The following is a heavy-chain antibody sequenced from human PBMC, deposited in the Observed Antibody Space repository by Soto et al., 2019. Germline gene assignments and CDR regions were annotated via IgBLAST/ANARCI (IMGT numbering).Heavy chain of an antibody. CDR1: GGTFSSYA. V-gene: IGHV1-69*01. CDR3: AREGRTTTVTTVWLDT. J-gene: IGHJ5*02. D-gene: IGHD4-17*01. CDR2: IIPIFGTA. Sequence: QVQLVQSGAEVKKPGSSVKVSCKASGGTFSSYAISWVRQATGQGRAWMGGIIPIFGTANYAQKFQGRVTITADESTSTAYMELSSLRSEDTDVYYCAREGRTTTVTTVWLDTWGQGTLVTVSS.